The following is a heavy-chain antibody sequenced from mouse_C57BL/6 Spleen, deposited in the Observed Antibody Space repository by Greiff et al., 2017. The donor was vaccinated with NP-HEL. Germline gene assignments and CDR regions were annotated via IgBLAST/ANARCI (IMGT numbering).Heavy chain of an antibody. Sequence: VQLKESGPGLAKPSQTLSLTCSVTGYSITSDYWNWIRKFPGHKLEYMGYISYSGSTYYNPSLKSRISITRDTSKNQYYLKLNTVTAEDTATYYSARDQDYYTYYAMDYWGQGTSVTVSS. V-gene: IGHV3-8*01. CDR1: GYSITSDY. CDR3: ARDQDYYTYYAMDY. CDR2: ISYSGST. J-gene: IGHJ4*01. D-gene: IGHD1-1*01.